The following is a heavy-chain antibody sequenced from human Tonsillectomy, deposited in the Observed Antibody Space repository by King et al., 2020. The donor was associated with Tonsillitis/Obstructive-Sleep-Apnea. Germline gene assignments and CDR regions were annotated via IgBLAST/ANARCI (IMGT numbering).Heavy chain of an antibody. CDR1: GFTFSSYA. Sequence: VQLVESGGGVVQPGRSLRLSCAASGFTFSSYAMHWVRQAPGKGLEWVAVISYDGSNKYYADSVKGRFTISRDNSKNTLCLQMNSLRAEDTAVYYCARGHYYDSSGYYYVWAFDIWGQGTMVTVSS. CDR2: ISYDGSNK. J-gene: IGHJ3*02. D-gene: IGHD3-22*01. V-gene: IGHV3-30*04. CDR3: ARGHYYDSSGYYYVWAFDI.